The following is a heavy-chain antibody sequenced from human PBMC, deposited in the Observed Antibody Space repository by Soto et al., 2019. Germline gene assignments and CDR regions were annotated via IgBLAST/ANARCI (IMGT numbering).Heavy chain of an antibody. CDR1: GFTFSSYG. V-gene: IGHV3-30*18. J-gene: IGHJ6*02. CDR3: AKSITMIVVVIRDCGMDV. CDR2: ISYDGSNK. D-gene: IGHD3-22*01. Sequence: GGSLRLSCAASGFTFSSYGMHWVRQAPGKGLEWVAVISYDGSNKYYADSVKGRFTISRDNSKNTLYLQMNSLRAEDTAVYYCAKSITMIVVVIRDCGMDVWGQGTTVTVSS.